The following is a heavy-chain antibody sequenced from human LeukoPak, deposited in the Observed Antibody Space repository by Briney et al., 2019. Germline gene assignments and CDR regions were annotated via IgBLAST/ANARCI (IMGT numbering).Heavy chain of an antibody. CDR2: INHSGST. CDR1: GESFSGYY. J-gene: IGHJ6*02. V-gene: IGHV4-34*01. CDR3: ARVRRITMIVVVTYYYYGTDV. Sequence: SETLSLTCAVYGESFSGYYWSWIRQPPGKGLEWIGEINHSGSTNYNPSLKSRVTISVDTSKNQFSLKLSSVTAADTAVYYCARVRRITMIVVVTYYYYGTDVWGQGTTVTVSS. D-gene: IGHD3-22*01.